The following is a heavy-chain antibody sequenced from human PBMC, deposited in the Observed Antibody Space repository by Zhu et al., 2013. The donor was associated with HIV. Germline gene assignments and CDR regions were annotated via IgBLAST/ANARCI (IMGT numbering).Heavy chain of an antibody. V-gene: IGHV1-18*01. J-gene: IGHJ4*02. Sequence: QVNLVQSGGEVKKPGASVQVSCKASGYTLSSYAISWVRQAPGQGLQWMGWISGDNGNASYAQKFQGRVTMTTETSTSTAYMELRSLRSDDTAVYYCARVMSSGGPTPPRVDYFDYWGQGTLVTVSS. CDR3: ARVMSSGGPTPPRVDYFDY. D-gene: IGHD6-19*01. CDR1: GYTLSSYA. CDR2: ISGDNGNA.